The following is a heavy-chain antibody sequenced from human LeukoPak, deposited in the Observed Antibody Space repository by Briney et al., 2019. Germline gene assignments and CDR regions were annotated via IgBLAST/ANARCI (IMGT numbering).Heavy chain of an antibody. J-gene: IGHJ4*02. CDR3: ARWGPVETAIFDH. V-gene: IGHV3-21*01. CDR2: ISSSSSYI. Sequence: GGSLRLSCAASGFTFSSYSMNWVRQAPGKGLEWVSSISSSSSYIYYADSVKGRFTISRDNAKNSLYLQMNSLRAEDTAVYYCARWGPVETAIFDHWGQGTLVTVSS. CDR1: GFTFSSYS. D-gene: IGHD2-21*02.